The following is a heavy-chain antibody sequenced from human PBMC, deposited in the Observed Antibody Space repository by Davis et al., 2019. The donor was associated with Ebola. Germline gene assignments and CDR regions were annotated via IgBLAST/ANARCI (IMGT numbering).Heavy chain of an antibody. D-gene: IGHD3-3*01. CDR2: IYYSGST. CDR3: ARQTGFWSSHNWFDP. V-gene: IGHV4-59*08. J-gene: IGHJ5*02. CDR1: GGPISSYY. Sequence: MPGGSLRLSCTVPGGPISSYYWSWIRQPPGKGLEWIGYIYYSGSTNYNPSLKSRVTISVDTSKNQFSLKLSSVTAADTAVYYCARQTGFWSSHNWFDPWGQGTLVTVSS.